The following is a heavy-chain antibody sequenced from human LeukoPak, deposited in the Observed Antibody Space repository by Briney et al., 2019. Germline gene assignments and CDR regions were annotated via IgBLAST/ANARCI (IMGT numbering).Heavy chain of an antibody. V-gene: IGHV4-61*01. D-gene: IGHD6-19*01. J-gene: IGHJ4*02. CDR3: AREVTSSAAL. Sequence: SETLSLTCTVSGGSISSSSYYWSWIRQPPGKGLEWIGYIYYSGSTNYNPSLKSRVTISVDTSKNQFSLKLSSVTAADTAVYYCAREVTSSAALWGQGTLVTVSS. CDR1: GGSISSSSYY. CDR2: IYYSGST.